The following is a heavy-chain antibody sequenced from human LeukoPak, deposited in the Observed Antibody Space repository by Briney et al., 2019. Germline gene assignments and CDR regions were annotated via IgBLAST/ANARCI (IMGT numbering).Heavy chain of an antibody. CDR2: IYYSGST. CDR3: ARGRVAARRGGSYVRYYFDY. V-gene: IGHV4-39*07. J-gene: IGHJ4*02. D-gene: IGHD6-6*01. CDR1: GGSISSDNYY. Sequence: SETLSLTCTVSGGSISSDNYYWGWIRQPPGKGLEWIGSIYYSGSTYYNPSLKSRVTISVDTSKNQFSLKLSSVTAADTAVYYCARGRVAARRGGSYVRYYFDYWGQGTLVTVSS.